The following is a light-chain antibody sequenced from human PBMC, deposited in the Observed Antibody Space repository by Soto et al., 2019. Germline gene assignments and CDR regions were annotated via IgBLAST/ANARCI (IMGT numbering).Light chain of an antibody. V-gene: IGKV3-20*01. CDR1: QTVSSTY. J-gene: IGKJ1*01. CDR2: GTS. CDR3: QQFETSPWT. Sequence: EIVLTQSPGTLSLSPGERATLSCRASQTVSSTYLAWHQQKPGQAPRLLIYGTSNRAAGIPDRFSGSGSGTDFTLTISRLEPEDVAVYFCQQFETSPWTFGQGTKVEI.